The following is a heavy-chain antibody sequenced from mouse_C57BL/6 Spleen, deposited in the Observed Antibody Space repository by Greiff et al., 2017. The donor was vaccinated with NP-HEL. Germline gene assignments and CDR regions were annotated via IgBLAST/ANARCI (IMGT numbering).Heavy chain of an antibody. CDR1: GYSITSGYY. J-gene: IGHJ2*01. D-gene: IGHD2-1*01. Sequence: EVQLKESGPGLVKPSQSLSLTCSVTGYSITSGYYWNWIRQFPGNKLEWMGYISYDGSNNYNPSLKNRISITRDTSKNQFFLKLNSVTTEDTATYYCARIYGNFDYWGQGTTLTVSS. CDR2: ISYDGSN. CDR3: ARIYGNFDY. V-gene: IGHV3-6*01.